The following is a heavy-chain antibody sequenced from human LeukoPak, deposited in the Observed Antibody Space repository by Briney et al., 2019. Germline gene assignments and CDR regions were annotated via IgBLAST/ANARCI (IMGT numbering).Heavy chain of an antibody. CDR3: ARNDSVAGTTFDY. J-gene: IGHJ4*02. CDR2: INHSGST. Sequence: SETLSLTCAVYGGSFSGYYWSWIRQPPAKGLEWIGEINHSGSTKYNPSLKSRVTISVDTSKNQFSLKLSSVTAADTAVYYCARNDSVAGTTFDYWGQGTLVTVSS. D-gene: IGHD6-19*01. V-gene: IGHV4-34*01. CDR1: GGSFSGYY.